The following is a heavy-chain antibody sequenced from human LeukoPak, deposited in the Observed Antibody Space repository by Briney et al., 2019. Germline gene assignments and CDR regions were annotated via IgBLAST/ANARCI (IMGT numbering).Heavy chain of an antibody. D-gene: IGHD3-10*01. CDR2: INHSGST. CDR3: AREWGVYYGPTPPTTSY. V-gene: IGHV4-34*01. J-gene: IGHJ4*02. Sequence: PSETLSLTCAVYGGSFSGYYWSWIRQPPGKGLEWIGEINHSGSTNYNPSLKSRVAISVDTSKNQFSLKLSSVTAADTAVYYCAREWGVYYGPTPPTTSYWGQGTLVTVSS. CDR1: GGSFSGYY.